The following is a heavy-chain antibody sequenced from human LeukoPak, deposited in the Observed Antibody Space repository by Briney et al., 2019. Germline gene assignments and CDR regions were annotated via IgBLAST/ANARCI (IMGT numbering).Heavy chain of an antibody. V-gene: IGHV4-61*02. D-gene: IGHD3-22*01. Sequence: PSETLSLTCTVSGGSISSGSYYWSWIRQPAGKGLEWIGRIYTSGSTNYNPSLNSRVTISGDTSKNQFSLMLSSVTAADTAVYYCARASYSYDINGWVPFDYWGQGTLVTVSS. CDR2: IYTSGST. J-gene: IGHJ4*02. CDR1: GGSISSGSYY. CDR3: ARASYSYDINGWVPFDY.